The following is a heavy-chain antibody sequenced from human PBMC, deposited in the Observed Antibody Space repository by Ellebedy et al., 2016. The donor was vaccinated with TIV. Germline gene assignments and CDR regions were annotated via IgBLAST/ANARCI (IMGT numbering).Heavy chain of an antibody. Sequence: PGGSLRLSCAASGFTFSDYYMSWIRQAPGKGLEWVSYISSSGSTIYYADSVKGRFTISRDNAKNSLYLQMNSLRAEDTAVYYCASFLLRYADAFDIWGQGTMVTVSS. V-gene: IGHV3-11*04. CDR3: ASFLLRYADAFDI. CDR2: ISSSGSTI. D-gene: IGHD3-9*01. J-gene: IGHJ3*02. CDR1: GFTFSDYY.